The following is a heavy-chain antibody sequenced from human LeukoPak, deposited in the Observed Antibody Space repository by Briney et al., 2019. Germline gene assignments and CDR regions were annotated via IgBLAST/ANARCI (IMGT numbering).Heavy chain of an antibody. Sequence: SETLSLTCAVYGGSFSGYYWSWIRQPPGKGLEWIGEINHSGSTNYNPSLKSRVTISVDTSKNQFPLKLSSVTAADTAVYYCASRGSLSSTNFDYWGQGTLVTVSS. D-gene: IGHD3-16*02. CDR1: GGSFSGYY. CDR3: ASRGSLSSTNFDY. J-gene: IGHJ4*02. CDR2: INHSGST. V-gene: IGHV4-34*01.